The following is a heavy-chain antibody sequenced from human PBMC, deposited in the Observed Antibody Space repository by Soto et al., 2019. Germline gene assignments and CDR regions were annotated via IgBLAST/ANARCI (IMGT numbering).Heavy chain of an antibody. V-gene: IGHV3-23*01. CDR1: GFTFSDYA. CDR2: ISGSGHST. D-gene: IGHD3-3*01. CDR3: AKDRVPRQEWLVYYFDY. Sequence: GGSLRLSCATSGFTFSDYAMSWVRQAPGKGLEWVSGISGSGHSTYYADSVKGRFTISRDNSKNTLYLQVNRLRAEDTAVYYCAKDRVPRQEWLVYYFDYWGQGTLVTVSS. J-gene: IGHJ4*02.